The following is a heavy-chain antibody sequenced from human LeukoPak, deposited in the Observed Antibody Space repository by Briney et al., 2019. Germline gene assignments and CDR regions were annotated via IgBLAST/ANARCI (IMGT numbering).Heavy chain of an antibody. D-gene: IGHD4-17*01. CDR2: IYYSGST. Sequence: PSETLSLTCTVSGGSISSGGYYWRWIRQHPGKGLEWIGYIYYSGSTYYNPSLKSRVTISVDTSKNQFSLKLSSVTAADTAVYYCARGLPSTPYGDYGPKWYFDYWGQGTLVTVSS. J-gene: IGHJ4*02. V-gene: IGHV4-31*03. CDR3: ARGLPSTPYGDYGPKWYFDY. CDR1: GGSISSGGYY.